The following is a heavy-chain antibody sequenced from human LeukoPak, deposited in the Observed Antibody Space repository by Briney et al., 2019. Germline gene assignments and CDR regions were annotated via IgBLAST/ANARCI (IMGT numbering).Heavy chain of an antibody. CDR1: GGSISSYY. V-gene: IGHV4-59*01. J-gene: IGHJ4*02. CDR3: ARGVGRDGYNNPFDY. D-gene: IGHD5-24*01. CDR2: IYYSGST. Sequence: SETLSLTCTVPGGSISSYYWSWLRQPPGKGLEWFGYIYYSGSTNYNPSLKSRVTISVDTSKNQFSLKLSSVTAADTAVYYCARGVGRDGYNNPFDYWGQGTLVTVSS.